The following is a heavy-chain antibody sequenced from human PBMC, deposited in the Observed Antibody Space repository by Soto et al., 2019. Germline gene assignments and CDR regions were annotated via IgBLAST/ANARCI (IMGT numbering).Heavy chain of an antibody. CDR3: AREAYSSRWPYYYYYGMDV. V-gene: IGHV1-18*01. Sequence: ASVKVSCKASGYTFTSYGISWVRQAPGQGLEWMGWISAYNGNTNYAQKLQGRVTMTTDTSTSTAYMELRSLRSDDTAVYYCAREAYSSRWPYYYYYGMDVWGQGTTVTVSS. CDR2: ISAYNGNT. D-gene: IGHD6-13*01. J-gene: IGHJ6*02. CDR1: GYTFTSYG.